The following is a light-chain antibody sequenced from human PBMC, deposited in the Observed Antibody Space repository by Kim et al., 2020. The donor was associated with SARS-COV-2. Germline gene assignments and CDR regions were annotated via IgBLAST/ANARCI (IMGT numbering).Light chain of an antibody. CDR3: QKRTNWPPIFT. J-gene: IGKJ3*01. V-gene: IGKV3-11*01. CDR1: QSISSF. CDR2: EVS. Sequence: PGKRATHSCRASQSISSFLAWYQQKPGKAPRRLIYEVSNRATGIPARCSGSASGTDVTLTISRLEPEDFAVYYCQKRTNWPPIFTFGPGTKVDIK.